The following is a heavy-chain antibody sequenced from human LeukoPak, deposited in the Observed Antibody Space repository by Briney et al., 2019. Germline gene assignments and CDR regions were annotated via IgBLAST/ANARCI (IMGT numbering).Heavy chain of an antibody. V-gene: IGHV3-11*04. CDR1: GFTFSDYY. Sequence: GGSLRLSCAASGFTFSDYYMSWIRQAPGKGLEWISYISSTGSNIYYADSVKGRFTISRDNAKNSLYLQMNSLRAEDTAVYYCAREGSGSYHRAFDIWGQGTMVTVSS. CDR2: ISSTGSNI. CDR3: AREGSGSYHRAFDI. J-gene: IGHJ3*02. D-gene: IGHD1-26*01.